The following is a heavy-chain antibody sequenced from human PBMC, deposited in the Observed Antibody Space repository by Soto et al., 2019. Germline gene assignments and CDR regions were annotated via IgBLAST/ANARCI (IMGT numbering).Heavy chain of an antibody. D-gene: IGHD3-22*01. CDR3: ALSSGYADWFDP. V-gene: IGHV4-31*03. CDR2: IYYSGST. CDR1: GGSISSGGYY. J-gene: IGHJ5*02. Sequence: QVQLQESGPGLVKPSQTLSLTCTVSGGSISSGGYYWSWIRQHPGKGLEWIGYIYYSGSTYYNPSRKSRVTISLDTSKNPFSRKLRSVTAADTAGYYCALSSGYADWFDPWGQGTLVTVSS.